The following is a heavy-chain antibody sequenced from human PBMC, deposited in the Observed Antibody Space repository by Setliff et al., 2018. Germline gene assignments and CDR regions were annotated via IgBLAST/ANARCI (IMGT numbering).Heavy chain of an antibody. D-gene: IGHD5-12*01. CDR2: INPSGGLT. Sequence: ASVKVSCKASGYTLTNYYMHWVRQAPGQGLEWMGIINPSGGLTRYAQKFQGRVTMTEDTSTATVYMELKNLRSDDTAVYYCARSSGPRVVLAADFDYWGQGTLVTVSS. J-gene: IGHJ4*02. CDR1: GYTLTNYY. V-gene: IGHV1-46*01. CDR3: ARSSGPRVVLAADFDY.